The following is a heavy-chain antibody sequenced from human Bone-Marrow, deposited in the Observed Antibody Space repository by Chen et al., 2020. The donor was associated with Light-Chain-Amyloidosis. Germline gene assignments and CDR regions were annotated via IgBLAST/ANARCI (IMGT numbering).Heavy chain of an antibody. V-gene: IGHV3-74*01. Sequence: EVQLVESGGGLVQPAGSLRLSCAASGFTFSSYWIHWVRHAPGKGLVWVSRINSDGSSTSYADSVEGRFTISRDNAKNTLYLQMSSLRAEDTAVYYCTTQGVITGMRYWGQGTLVTVSS. CDR1: GFTFSSYW. J-gene: IGHJ4*02. D-gene: IGHD1-20*01. CDR2: INSDGSST. CDR3: TTQGVITGMRY.